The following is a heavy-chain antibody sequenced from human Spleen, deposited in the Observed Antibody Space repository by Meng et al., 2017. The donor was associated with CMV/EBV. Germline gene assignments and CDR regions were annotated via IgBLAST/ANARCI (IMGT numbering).Heavy chain of an antibody. J-gene: IGHJ6*02. CDR1: GSTFTGYY. CDR2: INPNNGVT. D-gene: IGHD3-3*01. V-gene: IGHV1-2*02. Sequence: ASVKVSCKASGSTFTGYYVHWVRQAPGQGLEWMGWINPNNGVTNYAQKFHGRVTMTRDTSISTAYMEVSRLRSDDTAVYYCARDPRFLEWSPYGMDVWGQGTTVTVSS. CDR3: ARDPRFLEWSPYGMDV.